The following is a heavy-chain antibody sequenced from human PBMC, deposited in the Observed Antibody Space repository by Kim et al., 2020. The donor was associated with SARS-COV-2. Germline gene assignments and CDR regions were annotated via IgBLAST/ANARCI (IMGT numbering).Heavy chain of an antibody. V-gene: IGHV1-3*01. J-gene: IGHJ3*02. D-gene: IGHD6-13*01. Sequence: ASVKVSCKASGYTFTSYAMHWVRQAPGQRLEWMGWINAGNGNTKYSQKFQGRVTITRDTSASTAYMELSSLRSEDTAVYYCARDRGDPSSWHPHAFDIWGQGTMVTVSS. CDR3: ARDRGDPSSWHPHAFDI. CDR2: INAGNGNT. CDR1: GYTFTSYA.